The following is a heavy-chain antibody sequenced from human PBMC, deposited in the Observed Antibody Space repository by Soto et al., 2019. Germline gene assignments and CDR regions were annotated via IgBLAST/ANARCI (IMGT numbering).Heavy chain of an antibody. Sequence: PXGSLRVSCSASGFTLSSYAMHWVRQAPGKGLEYVSAISSNGGSTYYADSVKGRFTISRDNSKNTLYLQMSSLRAEDTAVYYCVNSIAVAGADYWRQGTLVTVSS. D-gene: IGHD6-19*01. CDR3: VNSIAVAGADY. CDR1: GFTLSSYA. CDR2: ISSNGGST. J-gene: IGHJ4*02. V-gene: IGHV3-64D*06.